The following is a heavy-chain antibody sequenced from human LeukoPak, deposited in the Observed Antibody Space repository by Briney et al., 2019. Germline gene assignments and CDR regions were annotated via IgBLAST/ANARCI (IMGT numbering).Heavy chain of an antibody. V-gene: IGHV3-53*01. Sequence: PGGSLRLSCAASGFTVGSSYMYWVRQAPGKGLEWVSFFYRGDSTYYAESVRGRFTISRDNGKNTLYLQMNSLRAEDTAVYYCVRGSTYYDSSGQVPFDYWGQGTLVTVSS. CDR2: FYRGDST. J-gene: IGHJ4*02. CDR3: VRGSTYYDSSGQVPFDY. CDR1: GFTVGSSY. D-gene: IGHD3-22*01.